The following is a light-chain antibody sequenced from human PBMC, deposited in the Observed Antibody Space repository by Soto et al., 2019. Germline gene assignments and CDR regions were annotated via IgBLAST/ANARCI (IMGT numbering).Light chain of an antibody. CDR1: QGISSY. CDR3: QQQYT. J-gene: IGKJ2*01. V-gene: IGKV1-9*01. CDR2: AAS. Sequence: DIQLTQSPSFLSASVGDRVTITCRASQGISSYLAWYQQKPGKAPTLLIYAASTLQSGVPSRFSGSGSGTEFTLTISSLQPEDCATYYCQQQYTFGQGTKLEIK.